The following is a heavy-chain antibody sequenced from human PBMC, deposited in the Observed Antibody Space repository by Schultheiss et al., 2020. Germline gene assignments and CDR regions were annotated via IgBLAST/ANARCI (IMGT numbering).Heavy chain of an antibody. CDR3: ARVVVVPAATGDYYYGMDV. CDR2: INPNSGGT. J-gene: IGHJ6*02. Sequence: ASVKVSCKASGGTFSSYAISWVRQAPGQGLEWMGGINPNSGGTNYAQKFQGRVTMTRDTSISTAYMELSRLRSDDTAVYYCARVVVVPAATGDYYYGMDVWGQGTTVTVSS. CDR1: GGTFSSYA. D-gene: IGHD2-2*01. V-gene: IGHV1-2*02.